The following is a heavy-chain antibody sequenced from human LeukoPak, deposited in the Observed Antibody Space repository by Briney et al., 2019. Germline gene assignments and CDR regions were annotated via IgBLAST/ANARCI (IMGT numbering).Heavy chain of an antibody. D-gene: IGHD4-17*01. J-gene: IGHJ4*02. CDR2: IYYSGST. V-gene: IGHV4-39*01. CDR1: GGSISSSSYY. Sequence: SETLSLTCTVSGGSISSSSYYWGWIRQPPGKGLEWIGSIYYSGSTHYNPSLKSRVTISVDTSKNQFSLKLSSVTAADTAVYYCVVTTVTTIDYWGQGTLVTVSS. CDR3: VVTTVTTIDY.